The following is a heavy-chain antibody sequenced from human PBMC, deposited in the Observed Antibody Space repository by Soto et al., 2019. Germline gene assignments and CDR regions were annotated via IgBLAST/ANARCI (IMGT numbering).Heavy chain of an antibody. J-gene: IGHJ6*02. D-gene: IGHD2-2*01. CDR1: GFTFSSYA. CDR2: ISGSGGST. V-gene: IGHV3-23*01. CDR3: AKDLVNIGLIPDAPYYYYGMDV. Sequence: EVPLLESGGGLVQPGGSLRLSCAASGFTFSSYAMSWVRQAPGKGLEWVSAISGSGGSTYYADSVKGRFTISRDNFNNKLYLQMNSLGAEDTAVSYCAKDLVNIGLIPDAPYYYYGMDVWGQGTTVTVSS.